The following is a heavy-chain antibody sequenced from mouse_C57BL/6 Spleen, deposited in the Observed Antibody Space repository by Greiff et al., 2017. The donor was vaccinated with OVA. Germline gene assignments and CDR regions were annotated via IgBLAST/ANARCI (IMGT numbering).Heavy chain of an antibody. CDR1: GYTFTSYW. J-gene: IGHJ3*01. CDR3: AREGGFAY. CDR2: IDPSDSYT. V-gene: IGHV1-59*01. Sequence: QVQLQQPGAELVRPGTSVKLSCKASGYTFTSYWMHWVKQRPGQGLEWIGVIDPSDSYTTYNPKFKGKATLTVDKSSSTSYMHLSSLTSEDSAGDYCAREGGFAYWGQGTLVTVSA.